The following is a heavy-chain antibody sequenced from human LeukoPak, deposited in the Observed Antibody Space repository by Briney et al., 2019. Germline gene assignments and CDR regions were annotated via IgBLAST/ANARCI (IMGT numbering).Heavy chain of an antibody. Sequence: GGSLRLSCAASGLTFRNYRMSWVRQAPGKGLEWVANIKQDGSDKFYVDSVNGRFTISRDNAKNSLYLQMNTLRAEDTAIYYCATFSGAHHKTFDSWGQGTLVTVSS. V-gene: IGHV3-7*01. CDR2: IKQDGSDK. D-gene: IGHD1-14*01. CDR1: GLTFRNYR. CDR3: ATFSGAHHKTFDS. J-gene: IGHJ4*02.